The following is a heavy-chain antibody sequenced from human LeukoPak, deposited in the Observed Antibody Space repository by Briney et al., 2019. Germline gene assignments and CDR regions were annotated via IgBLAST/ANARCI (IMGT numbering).Heavy chain of an antibody. J-gene: IGHJ5*02. CDR1: GFTFRNYG. Sequence: PGGSLTLSRVASGFTFRNYGMHWVRQAPGKGLEGVAFIRYDGSNKFYADSVKGRFTISRDNSKNTLYLQMNSLRAEDTAVYYCAKSSNWFDPWGQGTLVTVSS. CDR3: AKSSNWFDP. CDR2: IRYDGSNK. V-gene: IGHV3-30*02.